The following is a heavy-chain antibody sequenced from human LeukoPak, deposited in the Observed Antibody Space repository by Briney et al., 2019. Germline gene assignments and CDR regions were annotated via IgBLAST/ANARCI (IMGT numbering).Heavy chain of an antibody. CDR1: GGSISSGGYS. CDR3: ARLGRGDYSNWFYP. V-gene: IGHV4-30-2*01. CDR2: IYHSGST. J-gene: IGHJ5*02. Sequence: SQTLSLTCAVSGGSISSGGYSWSWIRQPPGRGLEWIGYIYHSGSTYYNPSLKSQVTISVDRSKSQFTLKLSSVTAADTAVYYCARLGRGDYSNWFYPWGQGTLVTVSS. D-gene: IGHD4-11*01.